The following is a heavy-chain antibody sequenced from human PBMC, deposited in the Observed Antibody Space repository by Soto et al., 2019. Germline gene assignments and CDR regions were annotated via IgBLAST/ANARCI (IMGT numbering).Heavy chain of an antibody. CDR2: INPNSGGT. D-gene: IGHD6-13*01. CDR1: GYTFTRYY. Sequence: GASVKVSCKASGYTFTRYYMHWVRQAPGQGLEWMGWINPNSGGTNYAQKFQGRVTMTRDTSISTAYMELSRLRSDDTAVYYCARRAAADNKCFQHWGQGTLVTVSS. CDR3: ARRAAADNKCFQH. V-gene: IGHV1-2*02. J-gene: IGHJ1*01.